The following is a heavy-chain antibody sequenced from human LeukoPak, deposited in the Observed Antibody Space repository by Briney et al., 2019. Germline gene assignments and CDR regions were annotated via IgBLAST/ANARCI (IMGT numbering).Heavy chain of an antibody. CDR1: GFTFTSYS. V-gene: IGHV3-21*01. Sequence: GGSLPLSSAASGFTFTSYSMNWVRPAPGKGLEWVSSISSSSSYIYYADSVKGRFTISRDNAKNSLYLQMNSLRAEDTAVYYCARAVAGTGGHWGQGTLVTVSS. D-gene: IGHD6-19*01. CDR3: ARAVAGTGGH. CDR2: ISSSSSYI. J-gene: IGHJ4*02.